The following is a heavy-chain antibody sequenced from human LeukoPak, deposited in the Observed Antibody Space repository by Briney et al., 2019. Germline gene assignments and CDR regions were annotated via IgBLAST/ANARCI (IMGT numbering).Heavy chain of an antibody. J-gene: IGHJ5*02. CDR3: ARDRPGGFDP. V-gene: IGHV3-23*01. CDR1: GFIFSNYA. D-gene: IGHD3-16*01. CDR2: IGGRDGGT. Sequence: GGSLRLSCAAPGFIFSNYAMSWVRQAPGKGLEWVSAIGGRDGGTYYADSVKGRFTISRDNAKNTLYLQMNSLRAEDTAVYYCARDRPGGFDPWGQGTLVTVSS.